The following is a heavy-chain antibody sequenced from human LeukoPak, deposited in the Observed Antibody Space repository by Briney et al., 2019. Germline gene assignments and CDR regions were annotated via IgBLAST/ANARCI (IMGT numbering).Heavy chain of an antibody. CDR2: IKEDGSEK. CDR1: GLTFSIYW. V-gene: IGHV3-7*01. D-gene: IGHD3-10*01. CDR3: ARGSGGEWGFDY. J-gene: IGHJ4*02. Sequence: PGGSLRLSCAASGLTFSIYWMSWVRQAPGKGLEWVANIKEDGSEKYYADSAKGRFTISRDNAKNSLYLQMNSLRAEDTAVYYCARGSGGEWGFDYWGQGTLVTVSS.